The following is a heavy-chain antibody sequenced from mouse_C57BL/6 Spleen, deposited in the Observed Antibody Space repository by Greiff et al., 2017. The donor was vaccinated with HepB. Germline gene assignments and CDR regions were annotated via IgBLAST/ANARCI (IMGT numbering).Heavy chain of an antibody. CDR2: IHPNSGST. Sequence: QVHVKQPGAELVKPGASVKLSCKASGYTFTSYWMHWVKQRPGQGLEWIGMIHPNSGSTNYNEKFKSKATLTVDKSSSTAYMQLSSLTSEDSAVYYCARSEGIRGSRNYWGQGTTLTVSS. CDR1: GYTFTSYW. J-gene: IGHJ2*01. CDR3: ARSEGIRGSRNY. V-gene: IGHV1-64*01. D-gene: IGHD1-1*01.